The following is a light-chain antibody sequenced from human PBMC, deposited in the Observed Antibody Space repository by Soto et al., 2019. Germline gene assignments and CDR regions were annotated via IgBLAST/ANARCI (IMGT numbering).Light chain of an antibody. CDR1: SSDIGAYDL. CDR3: CLYVGATTYV. Sequence: QSVLTRPASVSGPHGQSITISCSGTSSDIGAYDLVSWYQQHPGRAPKVIVYEGIKRPSGVSDRFSGSTSGSTASLTISGLQAVDEAEYKCCLYVGATTYVFGSESKVTGL. J-gene: IGLJ1*01. V-gene: IGLV2-23*01. CDR2: EGI.